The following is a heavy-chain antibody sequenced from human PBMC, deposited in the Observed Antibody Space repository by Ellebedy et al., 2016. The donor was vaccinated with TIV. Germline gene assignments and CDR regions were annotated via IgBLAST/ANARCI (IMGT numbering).Heavy chain of an antibody. D-gene: IGHD3-10*01. CDR1: GYSFTNYW. Sequence: GESLKISCQGSGYSFTNYWINWVRQVPGKGLEWMGRIDPSDSYPNYSPSFQGHVTFSLDKSINTAYLECNSLTASDTAMYYCTRRSSHFYGSGSYSDYWGQGTLFTVSS. J-gene: IGHJ4*02. CDR3: TRRSSHFYGSGSYSDY. V-gene: IGHV5-10-1*01. CDR2: IDPSDSYP.